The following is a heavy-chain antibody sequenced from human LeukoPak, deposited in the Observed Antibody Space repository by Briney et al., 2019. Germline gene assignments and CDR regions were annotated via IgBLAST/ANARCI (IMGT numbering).Heavy chain of an antibody. CDR1: GGSISSGGYY. CDR2: IYHSGST. CDR3: ARRNFDYGSGSSYWFDP. Sequence: SETLSLTCTVSGGSISSGGYYWSWIRQPPGKGLEWIGYIYHSGSTYYNPSLKSRVTISVDRSKNQFSLKLSSVTAADTAVYYCARRNFDYGSGSSYWFDPWGQGTLVTVSS. V-gene: IGHV4-30-2*01. J-gene: IGHJ5*02. D-gene: IGHD3-10*01.